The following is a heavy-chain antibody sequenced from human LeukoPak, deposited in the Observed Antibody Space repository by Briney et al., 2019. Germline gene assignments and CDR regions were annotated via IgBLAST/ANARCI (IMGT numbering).Heavy chain of an antibody. V-gene: IGHV3-21*01. Sequence: PGGSLRLPCAASGFTFTSYSMNWVRQAPGKGLEWVSSISSSGGYIYYADSVKGRFTISRDNAKNSLYLQMNSLRAEDTAVYYCARDLTYCGGDCYPREAFDIWGQGTMVTVSS. CDR2: ISSSGGYI. J-gene: IGHJ3*02. D-gene: IGHD2-21*02. CDR3: ARDLTYCGGDCYPREAFDI. CDR1: GFTFTSYS.